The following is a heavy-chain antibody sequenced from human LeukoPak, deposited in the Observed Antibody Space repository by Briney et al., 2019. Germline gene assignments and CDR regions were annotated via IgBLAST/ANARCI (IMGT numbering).Heavy chain of an antibody. CDR1: GFTFSNAW. V-gene: IGHV3-15*07. J-gene: IGHJ4*02. CDR2: IKSKTDGGTT. CDR3: TTDRKGDSSSWYFRPFDY. D-gene: IGHD6-13*01. Sequence: GGSLRLSCAASGFTFSNAWMNWVRQAPGKGLEWVGRIKSKTDGGTTDYAAPVKGRFTISRDDSKNTLYLQMNSLKTEDTAVYYCTTDRKGDSSSWYFRPFDYWGQGTLVTVSS.